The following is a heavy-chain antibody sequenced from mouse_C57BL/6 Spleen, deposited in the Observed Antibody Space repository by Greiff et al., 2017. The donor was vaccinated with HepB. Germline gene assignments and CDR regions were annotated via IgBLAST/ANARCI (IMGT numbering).Heavy chain of an antibody. J-gene: IGHJ2*01. CDR1: GYTFTDYN. CDR3: ARGSTGTGCFDY. CDR2: INPNNGGT. Sequence: VQLQQSGPELVKPGASVKIPCKASGYTFTDYNMDWVKQSHGKSLEWIGDINPNNGGTIYNQKFKGKATLTVDKSSSTAYMELRSLTSEDTAVYYCARGSTGTGCFDYWGQGTTLTVSS. V-gene: IGHV1-18*01. D-gene: IGHD4-1*02.